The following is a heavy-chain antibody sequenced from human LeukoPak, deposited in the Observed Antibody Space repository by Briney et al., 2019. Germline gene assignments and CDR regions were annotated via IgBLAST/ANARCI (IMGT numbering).Heavy chain of an antibody. D-gene: IGHD1-26*01. V-gene: IGHV4-59*01. CDR1: GDSISSYY. CDR3: ARGSPTPDY. Sequence: SETLSLTCTVSGDSISSYYWSWIRQPPGKGLEWIGYIHYSGTSNQNPSLKSRATISVDTSKNQFSLRLTSVTAADTAVYFCARGSPTPDYWGQGTLVTVSS. J-gene: IGHJ4*02. CDR2: IHYSGTS.